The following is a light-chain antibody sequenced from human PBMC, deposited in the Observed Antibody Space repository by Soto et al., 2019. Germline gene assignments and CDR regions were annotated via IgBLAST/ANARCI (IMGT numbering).Light chain of an antibody. Sequence: EIVMTQSPATLSVSPGERATLSCRASQSVSSNLAWYQQKPGQAPRLLIYGASTRATGIPARFSGSGSGTAFTLTISSLQSEDFAVYYCQQYNNWRLALGGGTKVEIK. CDR1: QSVSSN. J-gene: IGKJ4*01. CDR3: QQYNNWRLA. CDR2: GAS. V-gene: IGKV3-15*01.